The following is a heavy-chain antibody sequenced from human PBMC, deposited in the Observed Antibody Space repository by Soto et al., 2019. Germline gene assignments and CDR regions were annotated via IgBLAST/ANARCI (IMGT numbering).Heavy chain of an antibody. V-gene: IGHV1-69*13. Sequence: GASVKVSCKASGGTFSSYAISWVRQAPGQGLEWMGGIIPIFGTANYAQRFQGRVTITADESTSTAYMELSSLRSEDTAVYYCARGFDTVGATKSYYYGMDVWGQGTTVTVSS. CDR3: ARGFDTVGATKSYYYGMDV. CDR2: IIPIFGTA. J-gene: IGHJ6*02. D-gene: IGHD1-26*01. CDR1: GGTFSSYA.